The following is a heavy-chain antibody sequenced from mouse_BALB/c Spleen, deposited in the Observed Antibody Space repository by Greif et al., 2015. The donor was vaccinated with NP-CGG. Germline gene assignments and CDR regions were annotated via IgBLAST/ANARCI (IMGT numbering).Heavy chain of an antibody. J-gene: IGHJ2*01. CDR1: GFSLTSYG. D-gene: IGHD2-4*01. Sequence: VMLVESGPGLVAPSQSLSITCTVSGFSLTSYGVHWVRQPPGEGLEWLGVIWAGGSTNYNSALMSRLSISKDNSKSQVFLKMNSLQTDDTAMYYCARERSMITYYFDYWGQGTTLTVSS. CDR2: IWAGGST. V-gene: IGHV2-9*02. CDR3: ARERSMITYYFDY.